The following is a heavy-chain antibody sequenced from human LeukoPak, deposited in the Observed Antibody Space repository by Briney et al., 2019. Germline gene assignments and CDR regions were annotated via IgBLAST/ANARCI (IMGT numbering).Heavy chain of an antibody. Sequence: EASVKVSCKASGGTFSSYAISWVRQAPGQGLEWMGGIIPIFGTANYAQKFQGRVTMTTDISTSTAYMELRSLRSDDTAVYYCARDPDIAVAGSAPFDYWGQGTLVTVSS. V-gene: IGHV1-69*05. J-gene: IGHJ4*02. CDR1: GGTFSSYA. D-gene: IGHD6-19*01. CDR2: IIPIFGTA. CDR3: ARDPDIAVAGSAPFDY.